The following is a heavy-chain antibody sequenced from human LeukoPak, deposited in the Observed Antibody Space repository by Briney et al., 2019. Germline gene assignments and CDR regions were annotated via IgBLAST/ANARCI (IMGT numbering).Heavy chain of an antibody. CDR1: GCTFSSYG. CDR3: ARGGEDIVVVPAADYYYGMDV. CDR2: IWYDGSNK. V-gene: IGHV3-33*01. Sequence: GRSLRLSCAAPGCTFSSYGMHWVRQAPGKGLEWVAVIWYDGSNKYYADSVKGRFTISRDNSKNTLYLQMNSLRAEDTAVYYCARGGEDIVVVPAADYYYGMDVRGKGTTVTVSS. D-gene: IGHD2-2*01. J-gene: IGHJ6*04.